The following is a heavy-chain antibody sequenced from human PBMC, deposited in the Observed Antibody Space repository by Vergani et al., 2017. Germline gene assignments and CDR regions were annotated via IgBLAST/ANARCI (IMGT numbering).Heavy chain of an antibody. V-gene: IGHV1-69*02. D-gene: IGHD2-21*02. CDR2: IIPILGIA. J-gene: IGHJ6*02. Sequence: QVQLVQSGAEVKKPGSSVKVSCKASGGTFSSYTISWVRQAPGQGLEWMGRIIPILGIANYAQPFQGRVTITADKSTSTAYMELSSLRSEDTAVYYCARTYCGGDCYSNYYYGMDVWGQGTTVTVSS. CDR1: GGTFSSYT. CDR3: ARTYCGGDCYSNYYYGMDV.